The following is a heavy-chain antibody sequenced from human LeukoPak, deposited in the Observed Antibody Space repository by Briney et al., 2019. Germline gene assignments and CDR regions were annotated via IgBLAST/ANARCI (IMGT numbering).Heavy chain of an antibody. CDR3: ATILSNTSPFEY. V-gene: IGHV3-53*01. Sequence: GGSLRLSXAASGFTVSSNYMSWVRQAPGKGLEWVSVIYSTNTTYYADSVKGRFTISRDNAKNSLFLQMNSLKAEDTAVYYCATILSNTSPFEYWGQGTLVTVSS. CDR2: IYSTNTT. D-gene: IGHD4-11*01. J-gene: IGHJ4*02. CDR1: GFTVSSNY.